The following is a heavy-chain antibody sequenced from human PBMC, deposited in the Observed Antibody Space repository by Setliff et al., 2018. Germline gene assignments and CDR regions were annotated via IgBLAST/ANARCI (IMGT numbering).Heavy chain of an antibody. J-gene: IGHJ6*02. D-gene: IGHD6-19*01. CDR1: GYTFTSYA. V-gene: IGHV1-18*01. Sequence: ASVKVSCKASGYTFTSYAMHWVRQAPGQRLEWMGWISAYNGNTNYAQKLQGRVTMTTDTSTSTAYMELRSLRSDDTAVYYCARVSQYSSGWYYYYYGMDVWGQGTTVTVSS. CDR2: ISAYNGNT. CDR3: ARVSQYSSGWYYYYYGMDV.